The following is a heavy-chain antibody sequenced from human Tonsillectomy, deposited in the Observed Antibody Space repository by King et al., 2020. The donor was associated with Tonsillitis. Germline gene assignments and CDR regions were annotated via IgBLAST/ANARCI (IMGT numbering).Heavy chain of an antibody. D-gene: IGHD6-13*01. CDR2: ISYDASKK. V-gene: IGHV3-30-3*01. CDR3: AGGGGAAAGAFDY. Sequence: VQLVESGGGVVQPGRSLRLSCAASGFTFSNFAMHWVRQAPGKGLEWVAVISYDASKKYYADSVKGRFTISRDNSKNTLYVQMNRRRGEDTAVYYCAGGGGAAAGAFDYWGQGTLVTVSS. CDR1: GFTFSNFA. J-gene: IGHJ4*02.